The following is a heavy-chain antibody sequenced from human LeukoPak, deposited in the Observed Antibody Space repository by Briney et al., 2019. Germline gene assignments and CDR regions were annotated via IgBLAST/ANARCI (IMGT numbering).Heavy chain of an antibody. CDR1: GFTLSGSV. Sequence: GGSLKLSCAASGFTLSGSVMHWVRQASGKGLEWVGRIRSKANSYATAYAPSVKGRFTISRDDSKNTAYLQMNSLKTEDTAVYYCTRHGDILTGYYFDYWGQGTLVTVSS. CDR2: IRSKANSYAT. CDR3: TRHGDILTGYYFDY. V-gene: IGHV3-73*01. J-gene: IGHJ4*02. D-gene: IGHD3-9*01.